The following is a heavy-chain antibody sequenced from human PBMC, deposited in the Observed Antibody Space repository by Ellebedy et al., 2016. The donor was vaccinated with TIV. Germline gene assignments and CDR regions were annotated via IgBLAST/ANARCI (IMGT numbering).Heavy chain of an antibody. Sequence: GESLKISCEGSGYSYTSYWIAWVRQMPGKGLEWMGIFYPGDSDTRYSPSFQGLVTISVDKSISTAYLQWSSLKASDTATYYCARGMTGSSYWFDPWGQGTLVTVSS. J-gene: IGHJ5*02. CDR1: GYSYTSYW. V-gene: IGHV5-51*01. CDR2: FYPGDSDT. D-gene: IGHD1-14*01. CDR3: ARGMTGSSYWFDP.